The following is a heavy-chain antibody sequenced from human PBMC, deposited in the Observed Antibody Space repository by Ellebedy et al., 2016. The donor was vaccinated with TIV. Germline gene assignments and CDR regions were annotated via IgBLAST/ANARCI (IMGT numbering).Heavy chain of an antibody. CDR3: TVGAPFDY. CDR1: GFTLSNAW. J-gene: IGHJ4*02. CDR2: IKSKTDGGTR. D-gene: IGHD1-26*01. V-gene: IGHV3-15*01. Sequence: GGSLRLSXAVSGFTLSNAWMSWVRQAPGKGLEWVGRIKSKTDGGTRDYAAPVKGRFTISRDDSKNTLYLHMNSLKTEDTAVYYCTVGAPFDYWGQGTLVTVSS.